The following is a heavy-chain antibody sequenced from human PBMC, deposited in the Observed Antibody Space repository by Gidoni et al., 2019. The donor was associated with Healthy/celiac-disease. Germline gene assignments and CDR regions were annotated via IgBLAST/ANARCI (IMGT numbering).Heavy chain of an antibody. CDR3: ARKIAAAGAGGPGWFDP. J-gene: IGHJ5*02. Sequence: QVQLQQWGAGLLTPSETLSLPCAVYGRSFSGYYWSWIRQPPGKGLEWIGEITHSGRTNYNPSLKSRGTISVDTSKNQFSLKLSSVTAADTAVYYCARKIAAAGAGGPGWFDPWGQGTLVTVSS. V-gene: IGHV4-34*01. CDR2: ITHSGRT. D-gene: IGHD6-13*01. CDR1: GRSFSGYY.